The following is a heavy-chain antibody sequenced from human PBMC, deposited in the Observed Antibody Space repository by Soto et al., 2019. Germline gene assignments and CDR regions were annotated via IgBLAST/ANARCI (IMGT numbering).Heavy chain of an antibody. V-gene: IGHV3-7*01. Sequence: EVQLVESGGGLVQPGGSLRLSCAASGFTFSSYWMSWVRQAPGKGLEWVANIKQDGSEKYYVDSVKGRFTISRDNAKNSLYLQMNSLRAEDTAVYYCARVGGSGWHPFDYWGQGTLVTVSS. J-gene: IGHJ4*02. D-gene: IGHD6-19*01. CDR2: IKQDGSEK. CDR3: ARVGGSGWHPFDY. CDR1: GFTFSSYW.